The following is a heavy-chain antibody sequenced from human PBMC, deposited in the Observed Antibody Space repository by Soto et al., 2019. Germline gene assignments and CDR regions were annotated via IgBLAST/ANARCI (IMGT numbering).Heavy chain of an antibody. D-gene: IGHD5-12*01. CDR1: GYTFRNYD. Sequence: QVQLVQSGAEVKRPGASVKVSCKASGYTFRNYDVAWVRRAPGHGLGWMGGISISKVKKYYQESLKGGVTMTMDTGTTTAYMEVRSLRSDETVVYYCDRKGYIGNFGLDVWGQGITVTVSS. V-gene: IGHV1-18*01. J-gene: IGHJ6*02. CDR2: ISISKVKK. CDR3: DRKGYIGNFGLDV.